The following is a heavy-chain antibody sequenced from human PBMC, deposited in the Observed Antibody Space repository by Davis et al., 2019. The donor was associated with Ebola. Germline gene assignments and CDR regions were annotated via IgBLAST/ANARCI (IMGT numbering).Heavy chain of an antibody. V-gene: IGHV1-69*13. CDR2: IIPIFGTA. Sequence: SEQVPCKASPGTFSSYAISWVRQAPGQGLEWLGGIIPIFGTANYAQKFQGRVTITADESTSTAYMELSSLRSEDTAVYYCARDKGDYYYYYGMDVWGQGTTVTVSS. CDR1: PGTFSSYA. J-gene: IGHJ6*02. CDR3: ARDKGDYYYYYGMDV. D-gene: IGHD2-21*02.